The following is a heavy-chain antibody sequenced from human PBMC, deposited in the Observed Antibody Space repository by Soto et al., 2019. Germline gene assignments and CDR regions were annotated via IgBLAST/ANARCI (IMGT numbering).Heavy chain of an antibody. Sequence: GGSLRLSCAASGFTFSSYAMHWVRQAPGKGLEWVAVISYDGSNKYYADSVKGRFTISRDNSKNTLYLQMNSLRAEDTAVYYCARSLAVAGPEEFDYWGQGTLVTVSS. J-gene: IGHJ4*02. CDR2: ISYDGSNK. D-gene: IGHD6-19*01. CDR1: GFTFSSYA. CDR3: ARSLAVAGPEEFDY. V-gene: IGHV3-30-3*01.